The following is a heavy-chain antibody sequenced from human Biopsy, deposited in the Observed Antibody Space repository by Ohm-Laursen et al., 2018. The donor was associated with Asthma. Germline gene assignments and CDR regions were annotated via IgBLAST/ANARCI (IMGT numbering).Heavy chain of an antibody. V-gene: IGHV1-69*01. CDR1: GGTFSNFA. CDR2: IMTVFGTT. D-gene: IGHD6-19*01. J-gene: IGHJ6*02. Sequence: SSVKVSCKAPGGTFSNFAISWVRQAPGQGLERLGGIMTVFGTTNYAQKFQGRVTITADESTSTAYMEVTSLRSEDTAIYYCARCQVGYSSGRSLLLKKIYYSGMDVWGQGTAVTVSS. CDR3: ARCQVGYSSGRSLLLKKIYYSGMDV.